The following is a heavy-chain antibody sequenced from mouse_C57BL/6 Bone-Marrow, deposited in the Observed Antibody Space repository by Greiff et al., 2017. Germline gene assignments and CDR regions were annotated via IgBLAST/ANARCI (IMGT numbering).Heavy chain of an antibody. CDR1: GYTFTSYW. D-gene: IGHD1-1*01. CDR3: ASSIYYYGSSRWYFDV. CDR2: IHPNSGST. Sequence: VKLQQPGAELVKPGASVKLSCKASGYTFTSYWMHWVKQRPGQGLEWIGMIHPNSGSTNYNEKFKSKATLTVDKSSSTAYMQLSSLTSEDSAVYYCASSIYYYGSSRWYFDVWGTGTTVTVSS. V-gene: IGHV1-64*01. J-gene: IGHJ1*03.